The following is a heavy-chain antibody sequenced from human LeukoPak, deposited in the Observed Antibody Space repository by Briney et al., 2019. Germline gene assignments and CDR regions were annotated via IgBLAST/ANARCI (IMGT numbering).Heavy chain of an antibody. J-gene: IGHJ5*02. V-gene: IGHV3-64*01. Sequence: PGGSLRLSCAASGFTFSSYAMHWVRQAPGKGLEYVSAISSNGGSTYYANSVKGRFTISRDNSKNTLYLQMGSLRAEDMAVYYCAREYEGALGWSDPWGQGTLVTVSS. CDR3: AREYEGALGWSDP. D-gene: IGHD1-26*01. CDR1: GFTFSSYA. CDR2: ISSNGGST.